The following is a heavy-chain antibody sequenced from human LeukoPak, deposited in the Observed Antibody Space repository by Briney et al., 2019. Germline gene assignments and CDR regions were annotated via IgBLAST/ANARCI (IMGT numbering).Heavy chain of an antibody. Sequence: SETLSLTCTVSGGSISNYYWSWIRQPPGKGLEWIGYIYYIGSTNYNPSLKSRVTISVDTSKNQFALKLSSVTAADTAVYYCARDRFNQAYYCMDVWGKGTTVTVSS. CDR3: ARDRFNQAYYCMDV. CDR1: GGSISNYY. V-gene: IGHV4-59*01. CDR2: IYYIGST. J-gene: IGHJ6*03. D-gene: IGHD1-14*01.